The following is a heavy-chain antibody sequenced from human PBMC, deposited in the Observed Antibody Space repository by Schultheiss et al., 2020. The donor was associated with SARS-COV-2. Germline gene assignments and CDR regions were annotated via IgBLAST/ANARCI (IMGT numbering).Heavy chain of an antibody. CDR1: GFTFSSYG. J-gene: IGHJ4*02. V-gene: IGHV3-33*01. Sequence: GGSLRLSCAASGFTFSSYGMHWVRQAPGKGLEWVAVIWYDGSNKYYADSVKGRFTISRDNSKNTMYLPMNSLRAEDTAVYYCARDTPTTVPTLSADHWGQGTLVTVSS. D-gene: IGHD4-17*01. CDR3: ARDTPTTVPTLSADH. CDR2: IWYDGSNK.